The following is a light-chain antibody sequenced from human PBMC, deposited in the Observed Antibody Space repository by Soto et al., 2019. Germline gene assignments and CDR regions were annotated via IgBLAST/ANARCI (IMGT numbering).Light chain of an antibody. Sequence: EVVMTESPATLSVSPGERATLSCRASRSVGSSVAWYQQKPGQSPRLLIYGASTRATGIPARLSGSGSGTDFTLTIRSLHSEDFAVYYCQQYGSSPWTVGQGTKVDSK. CDR3: QQYGSSPWT. J-gene: IGKJ1*01. CDR2: GAS. V-gene: IGKV3-15*01. CDR1: RSVGSS.